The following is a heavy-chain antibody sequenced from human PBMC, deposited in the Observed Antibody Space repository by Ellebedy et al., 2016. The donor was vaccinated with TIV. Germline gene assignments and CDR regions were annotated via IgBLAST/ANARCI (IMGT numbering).Heavy chain of an antibody. Sequence: GESLKISCAASGFTFSDYYMSWIRQAPGKGLEWIAYISSSGSTVFYADSVKGRFTISRDNSKNTLYLQMNSLRAEDTAVYYCAREATLYYYGMDVWGQGTTVTVSS. J-gene: IGHJ6*02. CDR2: ISSSGSTV. D-gene: IGHD1-26*01. V-gene: IGHV3-11*04. CDR3: AREATLYYYGMDV. CDR1: GFTFSDYY.